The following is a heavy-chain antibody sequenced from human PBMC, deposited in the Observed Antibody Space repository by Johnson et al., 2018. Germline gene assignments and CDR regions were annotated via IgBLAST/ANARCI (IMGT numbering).Heavy chain of an antibody. D-gene: IGHD7-27*01. CDR1: GGSFSGYY. V-gene: IGHV4-34*01. J-gene: IGHJ6*03. CDR2: INQSGST. CDR3: ARCRPNWGKGRDKDV. Sequence: QVQLQQWGAGLLKPSETLSLTCAVYGGSFSGYYWSWIRQAPEKGLEWIGEINQSGSTNYNPSLKSRVTISVDTSKNQLSLKLSSVTVADTAIYYWARCRPNWGKGRDKDVWGEGTTVTVPS.